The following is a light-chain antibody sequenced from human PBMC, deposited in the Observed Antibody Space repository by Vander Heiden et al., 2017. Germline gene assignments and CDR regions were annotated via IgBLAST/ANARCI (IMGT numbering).Light chain of an antibody. Sequence: QSVLTQPPSMSGGPGQRVTISCTGSRSNIGAGYAVHWYQHLPRTAPNLLLFVNRIRRFGAPPRCSCSTSGTSTTVAITALPAVEEAAYYCQSSDKSRSGNWVFGGGTKLTVL. CDR1: RSNIGAGYA. CDR3: QSSDKSRSGNWV. J-gene: IGLJ3*02. V-gene: IGLV1-40*01. CDR2: VNR.